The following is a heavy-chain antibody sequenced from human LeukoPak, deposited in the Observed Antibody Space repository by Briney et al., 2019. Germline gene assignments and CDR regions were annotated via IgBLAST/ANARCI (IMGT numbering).Heavy chain of an antibody. CDR1: GYTFTCNY. CDR2: INPSGGTT. CDR3: GNSGYGGLDY. V-gene: IGHV1-46*03. J-gene: IGHJ4*02. D-gene: IGHD5-12*01. Sequence: ASVKVSCKASGYTFTCNYMHWVRQAPGQGLEWMGIINPSGGTTTYAQKFQGRVTVTRDTSTSTVYMELSSLTSEDTAVYYCGNSGYGGLDYWGQGTLVSVSS.